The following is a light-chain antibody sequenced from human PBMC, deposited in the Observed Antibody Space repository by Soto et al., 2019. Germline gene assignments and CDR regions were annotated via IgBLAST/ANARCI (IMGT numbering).Light chain of an antibody. CDR1: QSISNW. CDR3: QQYKSDPWT. V-gene: IGKV1-5*03. Sequence: DIQMTQSPSTLSASVGDRVTITCRASQSISNWLAWCQQKPGKAPKVLIYKASSLESGVPSRFSGSGSGTEFTLTISSLQPDDFATYFCQQYKSDPWTFGQGTKVDIK. J-gene: IGKJ1*01. CDR2: KAS.